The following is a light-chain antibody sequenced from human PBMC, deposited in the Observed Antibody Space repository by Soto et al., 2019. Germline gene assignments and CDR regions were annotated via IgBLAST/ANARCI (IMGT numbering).Light chain of an antibody. Sequence: IVLTHSPGTLSLSPWERATLSCRASQSVSSSYLAWYQQKPGQAPRLLIYGASSRATGIPDRFSGSGSGTDFTLTISRLEPEDFPVYYCQQLGTFGQGTKVDIK. J-gene: IGKJ1*01. CDR2: GAS. CDR3: QQLGT. V-gene: IGKV3-20*01. CDR1: QSVSSSY.